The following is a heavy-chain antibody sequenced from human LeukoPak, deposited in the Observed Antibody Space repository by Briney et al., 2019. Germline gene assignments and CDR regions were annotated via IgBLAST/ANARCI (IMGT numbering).Heavy chain of an antibody. CDR2: ISGSGGST. CDR3: AKGGEIRLGELSLYRYYYYYGMDV. Sequence: GGSLRLSCAASGFTFSSYAMSWVRQAPGKGLEWVSAISGSGGSTYYADSVKGRFTISRDNSKNTLYLQMNSLRAEDTAVYYCAKGGEIRLGELSLYRYYYYYGMDVWGQETTVTVSS. J-gene: IGHJ6*02. V-gene: IGHV3-23*01. D-gene: IGHD3-16*02. CDR1: GFTFSSYA.